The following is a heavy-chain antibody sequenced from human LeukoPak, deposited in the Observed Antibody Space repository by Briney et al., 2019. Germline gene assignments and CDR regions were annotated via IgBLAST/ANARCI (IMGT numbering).Heavy chain of an antibody. Sequence: SETLSLTCTVSGGSISSYYWSWIRQPPGKGLEWIGYIYYSGSTNYNPSLKSRVTISVDTSKNQFSLKLSSVTAADTAVYYCARGRGQQLVPDAFDIWGQGTMVTVSS. CDR2: IYYSGST. J-gene: IGHJ3*02. CDR1: GGSISSYY. V-gene: IGHV4-59*01. D-gene: IGHD6-13*01. CDR3: ARGRGQQLVPDAFDI.